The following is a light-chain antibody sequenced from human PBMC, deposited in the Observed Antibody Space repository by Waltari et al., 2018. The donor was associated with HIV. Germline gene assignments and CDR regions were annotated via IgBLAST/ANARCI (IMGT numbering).Light chain of an antibody. CDR3: ESADSTGNYWA. CDR1: ALPNPF. J-gene: IGLJ2*01. Sequence: SYELTQPPSVSVSPGQTATITCSGAALPNPFTSCYPKNAGQAPLLVIYKDSGRPSGIPDRFSGSNSGTTVTLIISGVQAEDEADYYCESADSTGNYWAFGGGTKLTVL. CDR2: KDS. V-gene: IGLV3-25*03.